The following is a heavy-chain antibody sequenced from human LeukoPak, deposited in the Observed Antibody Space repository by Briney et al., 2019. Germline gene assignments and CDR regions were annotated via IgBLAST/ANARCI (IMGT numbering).Heavy chain of an antibody. Sequence: ASVKVSCKASGYTFTSYGISWVRQAPGQGLEWMGWISAYNGNTNYAQKLQGRVTMTTDTSTSTAYMELRSLRSDDTAVYYCARGIPERYYDFWSGYYGEPKYYFDYWGQGTLVTVSS. V-gene: IGHV1-18*01. CDR2: ISAYNGNT. D-gene: IGHD3-3*01. J-gene: IGHJ4*02. CDR3: ARGIPERYYDFWSGYYGEPKYYFDY. CDR1: GYTFTSYG.